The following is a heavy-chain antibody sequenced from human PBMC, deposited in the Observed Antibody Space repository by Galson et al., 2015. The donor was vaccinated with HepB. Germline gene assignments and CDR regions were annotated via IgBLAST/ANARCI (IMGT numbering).Heavy chain of an antibody. CDR3: ARSMDAAFDI. V-gene: IGHV3-7*01. J-gene: IGHJ3*02. D-gene: IGHD2-2*03. CDR1: GFTFSNYW. Sequence: SLRLSCAASGFTFSNYWMSWVRQAPGKGLEWVANIKQDGSEKYYVDSVKGRFTISRDNAKNSLYLQMNSLRAEDTAVYYCARSMDAAFDIWGQGTMVTVSS. CDR2: IKQDGSEK.